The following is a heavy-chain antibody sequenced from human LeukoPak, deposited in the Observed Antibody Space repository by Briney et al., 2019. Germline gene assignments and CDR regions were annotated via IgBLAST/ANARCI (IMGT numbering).Heavy chain of an antibody. D-gene: IGHD3-10*01. CDR3: ARLGSDYYGSGSYYP. V-gene: IGHV4-4*09. Sequence: PSETLSLTCTVSGGSISSYYWSWIRQPPGKGLEWIGYIYASGSTNYNPSLKSRVTISVDMSKNQFSLKLSSVTAADTAVYYCARLGSDYYGSGSYYPWGQGTLVTVSS. J-gene: IGHJ4*02. CDR1: GGSISSYY. CDR2: IYASGST.